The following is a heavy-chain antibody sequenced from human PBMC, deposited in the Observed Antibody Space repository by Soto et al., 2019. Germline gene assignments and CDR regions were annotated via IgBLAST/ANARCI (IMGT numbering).Heavy chain of an antibody. CDR3: AKPYFGVVIPTFDY. V-gene: IGHV3-23*01. Sequence: EVQLLESGGGLVQPGGSLRLSCAASGFSFSTYAMNWVRQAPGKGLEWVAAFSGIGGNTYYADSVKGRFTISRDNSKKTLYLQMDSIRAEDTAVYYCAKPYFGVVIPTFDYWGQGTLVTASS. CDR2: FSGIGGNT. J-gene: IGHJ4*02. D-gene: IGHD3-3*01. CDR1: GFSFSTYA.